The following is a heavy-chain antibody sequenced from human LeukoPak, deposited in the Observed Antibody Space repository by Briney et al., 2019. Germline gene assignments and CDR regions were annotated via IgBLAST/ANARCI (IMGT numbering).Heavy chain of an antibody. J-gene: IGHJ4*02. D-gene: IGHD1-26*01. Sequence: GESLKISCEGSGYSFTSYWIGRVRPMAGKGLESMGIIYPGDSDTRYSPSFQGQVTISADKSHNTAYLQSGSLEASAPAMYYCARHSGSYAVGYCGQGTLVTVSS. CDR2: IYPGDSDT. CDR1: GYSFTSYW. CDR3: ARHSGSYAVGY. V-gene: IGHV5-51*01.